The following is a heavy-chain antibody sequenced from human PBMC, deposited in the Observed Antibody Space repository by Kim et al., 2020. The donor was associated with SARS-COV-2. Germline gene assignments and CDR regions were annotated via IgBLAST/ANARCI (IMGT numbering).Heavy chain of an antibody. Sequence: GGSLRLSCAASGFTFSSYSMNWVRQAPGKGLEWVSSISTSSSYIYYADSVKGRFTISRDNTKNSLYLQMNRLRADDTAVYYCARGDSGYTSLLDAFDIWG. D-gene: IGHD5-12*01. CDR2: ISTSSSYI. J-gene: IGHJ3*02. CDR1: GFTFSSYS. V-gene: IGHV3-21*01. CDR3: ARGDSGYTSLLDAFDI.